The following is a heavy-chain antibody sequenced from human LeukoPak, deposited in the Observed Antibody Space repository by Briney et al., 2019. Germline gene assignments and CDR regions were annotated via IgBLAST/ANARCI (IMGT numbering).Heavy chain of an antibody. J-gene: IGHJ6*02. D-gene: IGHD1-14*01. CDR1: GFTFSSYW. CDR3: ARTRTGRYYYYYYGMDV. V-gene: IGHV3-7*01. CDR2: IKQDGSEK. Sequence: PGGSLRLSCAASGFTFSSYWMSWVRQAPGKGLEWVANIKQDGSEKYYVDSVKGRFTISRDNAKNSLYLQMNSLRAEDTAVYYCARTRTGRYYYYYYGMDVWGQGTTVTVSS.